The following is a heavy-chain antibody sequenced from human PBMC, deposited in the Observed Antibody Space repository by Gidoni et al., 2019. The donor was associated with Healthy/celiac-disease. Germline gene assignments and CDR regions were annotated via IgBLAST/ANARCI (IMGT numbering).Heavy chain of an antibody. Sequence: QVQLQQWGAGLLKPSETLSLTCAVYGGSFSGYYWSWIRQPPGKGLEWIGEINHSGSTNYNPSLKSRVTISVDTSKNQFSLKLSSVTAADTAVYYCHARWGDSIYFDYWGQGTLVTVSS. CDR2: INHSGST. D-gene: IGHD2-21*02. V-gene: IGHV4-34*01. J-gene: IGHJ4*02. CDR3: HARWGDSIYFDY. CDR1: GGSFSGYY.